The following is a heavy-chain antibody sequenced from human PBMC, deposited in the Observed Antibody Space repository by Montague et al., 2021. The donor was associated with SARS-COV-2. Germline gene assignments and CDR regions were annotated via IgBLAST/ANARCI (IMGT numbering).Heavy chain of an antibody. CDR1: GDSVSSNNAA. J-gene: IGHJ3*02. Sequence: CAISGDSVSSNNAAWHWIRQSPSRGLEWLGRTCYRSEWYFDYAISLRGRITINPGTSKNQFSLQLDSVTLDDTAVYYCARYSYSGTYFGLNDAFDIWGQGTLVTVSS. CDR3: ARYSYSGTYFGLNDAFDI. CDR2: TCYRSEWYF. V-gene: IGHV6-1*01. D-gene: IGHD1-26*01.